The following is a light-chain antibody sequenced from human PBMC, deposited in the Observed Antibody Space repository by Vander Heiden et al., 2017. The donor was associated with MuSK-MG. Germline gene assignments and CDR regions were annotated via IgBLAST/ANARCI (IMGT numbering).Light chain of an antibody. CDR3: MQDLQSNT. J-gene: IGKJ5*01. CDR1: QSLLFGNGRDY. Sequence: DIVMTQSPLSLSVTPGEPASISCRSSQSLLFGNGRDYLAWYLQKPGQSPQLLISVGSKRASGVPDRFSGSGSGTDFTLKSSRVEAEDFGVYYWMQDLQSNTFGQGTQVEIK. V-gene: IGKV2-28*01. CDR2: VGS.